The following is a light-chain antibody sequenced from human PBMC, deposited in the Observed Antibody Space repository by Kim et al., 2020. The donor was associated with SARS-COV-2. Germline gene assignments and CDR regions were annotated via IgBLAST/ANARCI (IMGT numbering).Light chain of an antibody. CDR1: TGAVTSGYY. Sequence: QTVVTQEASLTVSPGGTVTLTCASSTGAVTSGYYPSWFQQKPGQAPRTLIYNTNTKYSWTPARFSGSLLGGKAALTLSGVQPEDEAEYYCLLYYGGVYVFGSGTKVTVL. CDR3: LLYYGGVYV. J-gene: IGLJ1*01. V-gene: IGLV7-43*01. CDR2: NTN.